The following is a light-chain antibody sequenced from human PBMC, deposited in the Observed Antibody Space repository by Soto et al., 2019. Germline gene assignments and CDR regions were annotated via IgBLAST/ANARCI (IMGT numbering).Light chain of an antibody. CDR1: QGIRND. J-gene: IGKJ3*01. CDR3: LQDYNYPCT. V-gene: IGKV1-6*01. Sequence: AIQMTQSPSSLSASVGDRVTITCRASQGIRNDLVWYQQKPGRAPNLLIYAASSLQSGVPSGFSGSGSGTDFTLTISSLQPEDFATYYCLQDYNYPCTFGPGTKVDIK. CDR2: AAS.